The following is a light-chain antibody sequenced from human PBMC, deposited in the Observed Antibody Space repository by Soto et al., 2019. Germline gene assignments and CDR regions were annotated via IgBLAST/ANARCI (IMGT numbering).Light chain of an antibody. CDR3: HQYGSSPPYT. Sequence: EIVLTQSPGTLSLSPGERATLSCRASQIVSSSYSAWYQQKPGQAPRLLIYGPSSRATGIPDRFSGSGSGTDFTLTISRLEPEDFAVYYCHQYGSSPPYTFGQGTKLEIK. V-gene: IGKV3-20*01. CDR1: QIVSSSY. J-gene: IGKJ2*01. CDR2: GPS.